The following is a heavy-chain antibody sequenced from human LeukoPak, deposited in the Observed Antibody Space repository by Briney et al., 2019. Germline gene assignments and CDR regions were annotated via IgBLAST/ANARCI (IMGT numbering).Heavy chain of an antibody. J-gene: IGHJ4*02. CDR2: ISYDGSNK. Sequence: GGSLRLSCAACGFTFCSYAMHWVRQAPGKGLEWVAVISYDGSNKYYADSVKGRFTISRDNSKNTLYLQMNSLRAEDTAVYYCARAGLLTDYYGSGSYAPFDYWGQGTLVTVSS. V-gene: IGHV3-30*04. CDR1: GFTFCSYA. D-gene: IGHD3-10*01. CDR3: ARAGLLTDYYGSGSYAPFDY.